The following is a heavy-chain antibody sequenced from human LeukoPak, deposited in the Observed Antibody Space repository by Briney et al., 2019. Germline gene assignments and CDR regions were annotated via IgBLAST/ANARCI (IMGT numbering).Heavy chain of an antibody. CDR3: ARSTEWFADY. CDR2: MTSDSNTI. V-gene: IGHV3-48*01. J-gene: IGHJ4*02. CDR1: GFNFNVYS. Sequence: GGSLRLSCAASGFNFNVYSMNWVRQAPGKGLEWISYMTSDSNTIYYADSVRGRSTISRDNAKKSVYLELSNLRADDTAMYYCARSTEWFADYWGQGTLVTVSS. D-gene: IGHD3-3*01.